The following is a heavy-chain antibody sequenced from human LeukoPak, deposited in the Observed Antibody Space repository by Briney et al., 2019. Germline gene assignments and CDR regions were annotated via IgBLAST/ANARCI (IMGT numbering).Heavy chain of an antibody. CDR1: GFPIDQYA. J-gene: IGHJ3*01. CDR2: MSGSGQNA. Sequence: PGGSLRLSCTASGFPIDQYAMTWVRQAPGKGLEWVSSMSGSGQNAHYSDSVQGRFTISRDNFKNTLFLQMNSLRVEDSAIYYCTKINDYGALDACEFWGRGTLVTVSS. V-gene: IGHV3-23*01. CDR3: TKINDYGALDACEF. D-gene: IGHD4-17*01.